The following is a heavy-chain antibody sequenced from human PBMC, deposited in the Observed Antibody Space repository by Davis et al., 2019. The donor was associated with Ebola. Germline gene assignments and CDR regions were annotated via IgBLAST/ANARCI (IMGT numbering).Heavy chain of an antibody. D-gene: IGHD2-15*01. CDR2: IKSDTDGGTT. Sequence: GESLKISCAASGLAMNTAWMSWVRQVPGKGLGWVGRIKSDTDGGTTDYAEDVKGRFTISRDDSKNMLYLQMDSLTPEDTGVYFCTSEREGYCSGGRCYSSWFDPWGQGTQVTVSS. CDR3: TSEREGYCSGGRCYSSWFDP. V-gene: IGHV3-15*01. J-gene: IGHJ5*02. CDR1: GLAMNTAW.